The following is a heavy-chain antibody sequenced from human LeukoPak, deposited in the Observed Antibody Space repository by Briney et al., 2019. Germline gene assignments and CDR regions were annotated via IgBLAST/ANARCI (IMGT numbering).Heavy chain of an antibody. CDR3: AKTGFYGSTWYFTAFDI. D-gene: IGHD6-13*01. V-gene: IGHV3-23*01. CDR1: GFTFSNFG. Sequence: PGGSLRLSCLASGFTFSNFGMSWVRQAPGKGLEWVSAVSGRGESAHYADSVRGRFTISRDNSKNTLYLQMNNLRDKDTAVYHCAKTGFYGSTWYFTAFDIWGLGTLVTVSS. CDR2: VSGRGESA. J-gene: IGHJ3*02.